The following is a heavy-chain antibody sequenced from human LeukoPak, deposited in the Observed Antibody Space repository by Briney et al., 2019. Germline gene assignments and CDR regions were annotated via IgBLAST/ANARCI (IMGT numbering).Heavy chain of an antibody. Sequence: GGSLRLSCSASGFTFSSYAMHWVRQAPGKGLEYVSAISSNGGSTYYADSVKGRFTISRDNSKNTLYLQMSSLRAEDTAVYHCAMVRGDGSYDYWGQGTLVTVSS. D-gene: IGHD3-10*01. J-gene: IGHJ4*02. CDR2: ISSNGGST. CDR3: AMVRGDGSYDY. CDR1: GFTFSSYA. V-gene: IGHV3-64D*06.